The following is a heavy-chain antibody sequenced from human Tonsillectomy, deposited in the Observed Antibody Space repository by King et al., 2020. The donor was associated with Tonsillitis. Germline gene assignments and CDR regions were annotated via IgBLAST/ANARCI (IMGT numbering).Heavy chain of an antibody. CDR3: ARDMGVGATHLFFY. Sequence: QLQESGPGLVKPSETLSLTCTVSGGSIRNYYWSWIRQPPGKGLEWIGYIYYSGSTNYNPSLKSRVTISVDTSKNQFSLKLSSVTAADTAVYYCARDMGVGATHLFFYWGQGTLVTVSS. V-gene: IGHV4-59*01. CDR1: GGSIRNYY. J-gene: IGHJ4*02. CDR2: IYYSGST. D-gene: IGHD2-15*01.